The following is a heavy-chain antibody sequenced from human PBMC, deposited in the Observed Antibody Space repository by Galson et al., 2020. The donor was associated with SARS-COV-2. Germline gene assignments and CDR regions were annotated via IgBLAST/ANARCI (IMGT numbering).Heavy chain of an antibody. CDR1: GGSFSGYY. Sequence: SETLSLTCAVYGGSFSGYYWSWIRQPPGKGLEWIGEINHSGSTNYNPSLKSRVTISVDTSKNQFSLKLSSVTAADTAVYYCARGPNYYGSGSSRGTFDYWGQGTLVTVSS. V-gene: IGHV4-34*01. CDR2: INHSGST. J-gene: IGHJ4*02. D-gene: IGHD3-10*01. CDR3: ARGPNYYGSGSSRGTFDY.